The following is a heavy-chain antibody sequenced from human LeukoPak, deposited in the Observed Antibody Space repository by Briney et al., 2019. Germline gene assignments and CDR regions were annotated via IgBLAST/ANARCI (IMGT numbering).Heavy chain of an antibody. J-gene: IGHJ4*02. CDR2: IYSRGTT. CDR1: GFTVSTNY. D-gene: IGHD3-10*01. CDR3: ASDRFGEPINC. Sequence: TVGSLRLSCAVSGFTVSTNYMSWVRQPPGKGLMWVGVIYSRGTTYCADSVKRRIPTSRDNPKSTLYRQMSNRRAEDTPVYYCASDRFGEPINCWDQGTLVTVSS. V-gene: IGHV3-66*01.